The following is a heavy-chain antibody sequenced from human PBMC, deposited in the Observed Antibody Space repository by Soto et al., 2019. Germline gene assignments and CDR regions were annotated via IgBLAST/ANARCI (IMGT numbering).Heavy chain of an antibody. CDR3: AKGDCSGGSCYPYYYYYYMDV. J-gene: IGHJ6*03. D-gene: IGHD2-15*01. CDR1: GFTFSSYA. Sequence: GGALRLSCAASGFTFSSYAMSWVRQAPGKGLEWVSAISGSGGSTYHADSVKGRFTTSRDNSKNTLYLQMNSLRAEDTAVYYCAKGDCSGGSCYPYYYYYYMDVWGKGTTVTVSS. CDR2: ISGSGGST. V-gene: IGHV3-23*01.